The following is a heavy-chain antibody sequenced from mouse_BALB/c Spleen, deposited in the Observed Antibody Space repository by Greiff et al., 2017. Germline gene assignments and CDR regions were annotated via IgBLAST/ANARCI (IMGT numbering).Heavy chain of an antibody. Sequence: QVTLKVCGPGILQPSQTLSLTCSFSGFSLSTSGMGVSWIRQPSGKGLEWLAHIYWDDDKRYNPSLKSRLTISKDTSRNQVFLKITSVDTADTATYYCARRAYYGNYYYAMDYWGQGTSVTVSS. D-gene: IGHD2-10*01. J-gene: IGHJ4*01. CDR1: GFSLSTSGMG. V-gene: IGHV8-12*01. CDR2: IYWDDDK. CDR3: ARRAYYGNYYYAMDY.